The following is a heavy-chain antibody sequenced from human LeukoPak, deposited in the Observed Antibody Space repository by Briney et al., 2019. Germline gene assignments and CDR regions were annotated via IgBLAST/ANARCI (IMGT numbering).Heavy chain of an antibody. CDR3: AKTQGYFDY. CDR2: ISGSGGTT. CDR1: GFTFSNYG. V-gene: IGHV3-23*01. Sequence: GGSLRLSCAASGFTFSNYGMTWVRQAPGKGLEWVSGISGSGGTTYDADSVKGRFTVSRDNSKNILYLQMNSLRADDTAVYFCAKTQGYFDYWGQGTLDTVSS. J-gene: IGHJ4*02.